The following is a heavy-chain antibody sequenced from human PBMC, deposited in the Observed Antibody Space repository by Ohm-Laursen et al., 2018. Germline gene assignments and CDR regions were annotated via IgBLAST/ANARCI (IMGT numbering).Heavy chain of an antibody. Sequence: GTLSLTCTVSGYSISSGYYWGWIRQPPGKGLEWIGSIYHSGSTYYNPSLKSRVTISVDTSKNQFPLKLSSVTAADTAVYYCAREPQRWLQRGYFDYWGQGTLVTVSS. CDR3: AREPQRWLQRGYFDY. J-gene: IGHJ4*02. V-gene: IGHV4-38-2*02. CDR1: GYSISSGYY. D-gene: IGHD5-24*01. CDR2: IYHSGST.